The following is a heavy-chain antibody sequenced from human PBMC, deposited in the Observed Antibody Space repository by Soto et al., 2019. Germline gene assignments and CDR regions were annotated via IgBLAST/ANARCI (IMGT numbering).Heavy chain of an antibody. Sequence: EVQLLESGGGLVQPGGSLRLSCAASGFTFSSYAMSWVRQAPGKGLEWVSAISGSGGSTYYADSVKGRFTISRDNSKNTLYLQMNSLRAEDTAVYYCAKGPTDTAMVMGSGIDYRGQGTLVTVSS. V-gene: IGHV3-23*01. D-gene: IGHD5-18*01. J-gene: IGHJ4*02. CDR1: GFTFSSYA. CDR3: AKGPTDTAMVMGSGIDY. CDR2: ISGSGGST.